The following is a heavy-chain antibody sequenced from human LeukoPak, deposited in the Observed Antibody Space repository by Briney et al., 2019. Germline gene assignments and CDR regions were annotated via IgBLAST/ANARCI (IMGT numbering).Heavy chain of an antibody. J-gene: IGHJ4*02. CDR2: IYTSGST. CDR1: GGSISSGSYY. D-gene: IGHD3-10*01. V-gene: IGHV4-61*02. Sequence: SETLSLTCTVSGGSISSGSYYWSWIRQPAGKGLEWFGRIYTSGSTNYNPSLKSRVTISVDTSKNQFSLELSSVTAADTAVYYCARLGSGSYLHWGQGTLVTVSS. CDR3: ARLGSGSYLH.